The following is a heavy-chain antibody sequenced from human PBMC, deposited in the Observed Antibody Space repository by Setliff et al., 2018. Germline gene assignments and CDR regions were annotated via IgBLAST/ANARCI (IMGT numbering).Heavy chain of an antibody. J-gene: IGHJ4*02. V-gene: IGHV3-23*01. CDR1: GFNFYDFA. CDR3: ARHDTTWPGVIDS. CDR2: LSGLHFET. D-gene: IGHD2-21*01. Sequence: GGSLRLSCTTSGFNFYDFALSWVRQAPGKGLEWVSVLSGLHFETSSAESVRGRFIISRDNSENTLYLQMSSLRAGDTAVYYCARHDTTWPGVIDSWGQGTLVTVSS.